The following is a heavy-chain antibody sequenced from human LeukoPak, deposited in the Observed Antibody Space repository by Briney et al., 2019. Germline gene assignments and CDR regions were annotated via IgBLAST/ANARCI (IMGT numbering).Heavy chain of an antibody. Sequence: SETLSLTCTVSGYSISSGYYWGWIRQPPGKGLEWIGSIYHSGSTYYNPSLKSRVTMSVDTSKNQFSLKLSSVTAADTAVYYCARDIEQQLIDNAYDIWGQGTMVTVSS. D-gene: IGHD6-13*01. J-gene: IGHJ3*02. CDR2: IYHSGST. V-gene: IGHV4-38-2*02. CDR1: GYSISSGYY. CDR3: ARDIEQQLIDNAYDI.